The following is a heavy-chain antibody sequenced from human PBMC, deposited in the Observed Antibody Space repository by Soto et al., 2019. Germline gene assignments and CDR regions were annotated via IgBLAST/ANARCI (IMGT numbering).Heavy chain of an antibody. D-gene: IGHD3-3*01. V-gene: IGHV4-39*01. CDR3: ARPHYDFWSGYYYVGAFDY. CDR2: IYYSGST. J-gene: IGHJ4*02. CDR1: GGSISSSSYY. Sequence: SETLSLTCTVSGGSISSSSYYWGWIRQPPGKGLEWIGSIYYSGSTYYNPSLKSRVTISVDTSKNQFSLKLSSVTAADTAVYYCARPHYDFWSGYYYVGAFDYWGQGTLVTVSS.